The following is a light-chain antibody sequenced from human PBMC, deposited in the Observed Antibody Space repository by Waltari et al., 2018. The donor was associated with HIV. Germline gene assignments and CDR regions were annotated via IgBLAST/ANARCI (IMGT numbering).Light chain of an antibody. J-gene: IGLJ6*01. V-gene: IGLV2-8*01. CDR2: EVN. CDR1: SSDVGGYEY. Sequence: QSALTQPPSASGTLGQSVTISCTGTSSDVGGYEYDSWYQHHPDKAPKLIIYEVNKRPSGVPDRFSGSKSDNTASLTVAGLQDDDEAHYYCASYGDTNRVLFGGGTRVTVL. CDR3: ASYGDTNRVL.